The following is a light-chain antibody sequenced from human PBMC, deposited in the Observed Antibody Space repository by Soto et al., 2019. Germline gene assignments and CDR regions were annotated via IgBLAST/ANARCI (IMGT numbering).Light chain of an antibody. Sequence: DIQMTQSPSSLSASVGDTVTITCRASQSISSFLNWYQQKPGRAPKLLIYDASNLEAGVPSRFRGSGSGTDFTFTISRLQPEDIATYYCQQYENLPTFGQGTRLEIK. CDR1: QSISSF. J-gene: IGKJ5*01. CDR3: QQYENLPT. CDR2: DAS. V-gene: IGKV1-33*01.